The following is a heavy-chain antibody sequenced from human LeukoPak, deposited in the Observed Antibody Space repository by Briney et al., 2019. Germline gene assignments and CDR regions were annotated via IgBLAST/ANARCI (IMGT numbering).Heavy chain of an antibody. CDR2: IIPILGIT. CDR3: ARGFESSTSYVSDFDF. J-gene: IGHJ4*02. D-gene: IGHD3-16*01. Sequence: GASVKVSCKASGGTFSRYGISRVRQAPGQGLEWMGRIIPILGITNYAQRFQGRVTITADKSTTTAYMESSSLRSEDTAVYFCARGFESSTSYVSDFDFWGQGSLVTVSS. CDR1: GGTFSRYG. V-gene: IGHV1-69*04.